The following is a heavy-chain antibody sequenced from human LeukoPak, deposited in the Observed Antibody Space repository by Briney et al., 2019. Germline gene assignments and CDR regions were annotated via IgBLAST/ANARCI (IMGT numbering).Heavy chain of an antibody. CDR1: GFTFSSYN. Sequence: GGSLRLSCAASGFTFSSYNMNWVRQAPGKGLEWVSYISDSSTTIYYADSVKGRFTISRDNAKNSLYLQMNTLRAEDSALYYCTRTGLGYRLGNGLDAWGQGTQVTVSS. D-gene: IGHD5-18*01. V-gene: IGHV3-48*01. CDR3: TRTGLGYRLGNGLDA. J-gene: IGHJ5*02. CDR2: ISDSSTTI.